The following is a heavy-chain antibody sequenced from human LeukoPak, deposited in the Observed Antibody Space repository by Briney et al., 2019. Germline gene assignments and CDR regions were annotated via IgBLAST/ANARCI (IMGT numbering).Heavy chain of an antibody. CDR2: TYYRAKWYN. CDR3: ARDGWFGELLSPPRMDV. Sequence: SQTLSLTCAVSGDSLSSNSAAWNWIRQSPSRGLGWLGSTYYRAKWYNDYAVSVKSRITLYPDTSKSQFSLQLNSVTAEDTAVYYCARDGWFGELLSPPRMDVWGQGTTVTVSS. J-gene: IGHJ6*02. D-gene: IGHD3-10*01. V-gene: IGHV6-1*01. CDR1: GDSLSSNSAA.